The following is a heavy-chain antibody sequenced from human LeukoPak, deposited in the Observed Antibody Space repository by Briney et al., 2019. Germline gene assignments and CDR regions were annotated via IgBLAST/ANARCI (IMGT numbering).Heavy chain of an antibody. D-gene: IGHD6-19*01. CDR2: IDWDDDK. Sequence: SGPALVKPTQTLTLTCTFSGFSLSTSGMCVSWIRQPPGNALEWLARIDWDDDKYYSTSLKTKLTISKDTYKNQVVLTMTNMDPVDTATYYCARSKYSSGWYGYWGQGTLVTVSS. J-gene: IGHJ4*02. CDR1: GFSLSTSGMC. V-gene: IGHV2-70*11. CDR3: ARSKYSSGWYGY.